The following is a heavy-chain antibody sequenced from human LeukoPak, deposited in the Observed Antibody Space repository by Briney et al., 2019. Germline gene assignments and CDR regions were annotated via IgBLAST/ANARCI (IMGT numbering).Heavy chain of an antibody. D-gene: IGHD6-13*01. V-gene: IGHV4-59*01. J-gene: IGHJ5*02. Sequence: PSETLSLTCTVSGGSLNNYYWSWIRQPPGKGLEWIGYTYYSGSTTYNPSLKSRVTISVDTSKNQFSLKLSSVTAADTAVYYCARVPYSSSPAWGRGTLVTVSS. CDR2: TYYSGST. CDR1: GGSLNNYY. CDR3: ARVPYSSSPA.